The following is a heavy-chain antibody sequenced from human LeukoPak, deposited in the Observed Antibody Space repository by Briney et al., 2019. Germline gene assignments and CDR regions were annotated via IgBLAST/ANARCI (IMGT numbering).Heavy chain of an antibody. J-gene: IGHJ4*02. Sequence: GGSLRFSCAASGFTFSNAWMSWVRQAQGKGLDWVGRIKSKTDGGTTDYAAPVKGRFTISRDDSKNTLYLQMNSLKTEDTAVYYCTTENYDFWSGYYTEGYWGQGTLVTVSS. CDR1: GFTFSNAW. CDR3: TTENYDFWSGYYTEGY. V-gene: IGHV3-15*01. CDR2: IKSKTDGGTT. D-gene: IGHD3-3*01.